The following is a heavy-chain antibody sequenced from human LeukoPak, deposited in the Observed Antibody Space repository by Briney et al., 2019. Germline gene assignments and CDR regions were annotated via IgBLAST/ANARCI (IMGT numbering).Heavy chain of an antibody. CDR2: IYYSGST. V-gene: IGHV4-59*01. D-gene: IGHD2-21*02. CDR1: GGSISSYY. Sequence: KPSETLSLTRTVSGGSISSYYWSWIRQPPGKGLEWIGYIYYSGSTNYNPSLKSRVTISVDTSKNQFSLKLSSVTAADTAVYYCARVVTEAFDIWGQGTMVTVSS. J-gene: IGHJ3*02. CDR3: ARVVTEAFDI.